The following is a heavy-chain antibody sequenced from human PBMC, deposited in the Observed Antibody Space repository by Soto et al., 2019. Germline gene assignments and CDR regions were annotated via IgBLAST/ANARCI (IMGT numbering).Heavy chain of an antibody. CDR3: AKAKTIFGVVIRYYGMDV. J-gene: IGHJ6*02. D-gene: IGHD3-3*01. Sequence: GSLRLSCAASGFTFSSYGMHWVRQAPGKGLEWVAVISYDGSNKYYADSVKGRFTISRDNSKNTLYLQMNSLRAEDTAVYYCAKAKTIFGVVIRYYGMDVWGQGTTVTVSS. V-gene: IGHV3-30*18. CDR1: GFTFSSYG. CDR2: ISYDGSNK.